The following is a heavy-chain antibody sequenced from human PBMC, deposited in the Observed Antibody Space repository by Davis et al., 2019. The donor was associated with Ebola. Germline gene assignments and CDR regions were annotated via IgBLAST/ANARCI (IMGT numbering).Heavy chain of an antibody. J-gene: IGHJ4*02. Sequence: GESLKISCAASGFTFSDYWMHWVRQAPGKGLEWVSYIDSSGGSIYYADSVKGRFTTSRDNSKGSLYLQMTSLTAEDTAVYYCARGPIPAAGTLWFFDYWGQGTLVTVST. CDR3: ARGPIPAAGTLWFFDY. V-gene: IGHV3-11*01. D-gene: IGHD6-13*01. CDR2: IDSSGGSI. CDR1: GFTFSDYW.